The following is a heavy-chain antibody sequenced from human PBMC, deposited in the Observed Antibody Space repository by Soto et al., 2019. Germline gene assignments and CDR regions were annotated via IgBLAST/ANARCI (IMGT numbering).Heavy chain of an antibody. CDR2: ISGSGGST. V-gene: IGHV3-23*01. D-gene: IGHD6-19*01. CDR1: GFTFSSYA. CDR3: AKDRSSGWYSGPEYFQH. Sequence: GGSLRLSCAASGFTFSSYAMSWVRQAPGKGLEWVSAISGSGGSTYYADSVKGRFTISRDNSKNTLYLQMNSLRAEDTAVYYCAKDRSSGWYSGPEYFQHWGQGTLVTVS. J-gene: IGHJ1*01.